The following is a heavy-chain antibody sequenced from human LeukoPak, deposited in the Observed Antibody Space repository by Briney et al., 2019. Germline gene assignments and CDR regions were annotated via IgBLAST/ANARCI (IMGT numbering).Heavy chain of an antibody. CDR1: GFTFSSYG. V-gene: IGHV3-30*02. Sequence: GRSLRLSCAASGFTFSSYGMHWVRQAPGKGLEWVAFIRYDGSNKYYADSVKGRFTISRDNSKNTLYLQMNSLRAEDTAVYYCAKARVTTVTTLHDAFDIWGQGTMVTVSS. CDR3: AKARVTTVTTLHDAFDI. CDR2: IRYDGSNK. J-gene: IGHJ3*02. D-gene: IGHD4-17*01.